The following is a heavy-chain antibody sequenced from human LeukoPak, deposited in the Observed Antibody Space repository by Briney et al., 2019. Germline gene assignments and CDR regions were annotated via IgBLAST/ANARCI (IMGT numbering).Heavy chain of an antibody. CDR3: ARALDPLYYFDY. CDR2: IYSGGST. Sequence: GGSLRLSCAASGFTVSSNYMSWVRQAPGKGLEWVSVIYSGGSTYCADSVKGRFTISRDNSKNTLYLQMNSLRAEDTAVYYCARALDPLYYFDYWGQGTLVTVSS. J-gene: IGHJ4*02. V-gene: IGHV3-53*01. CDR1: GFTVSSNY.